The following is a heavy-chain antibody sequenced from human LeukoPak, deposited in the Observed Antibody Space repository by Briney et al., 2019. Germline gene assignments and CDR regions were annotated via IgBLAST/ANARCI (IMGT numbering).Heavy chain of an antibody. CDR3: ARKYSGNHWYFDL. CDR1: GGSISGYY. CDR2: IYTSGST. J-gene: IGHJ2*01. V-gene: IGHV4-4*07. D-gene: IGHD1-26*01. Sequence: PSETLSLTCTVSGGSISGYYWSWIRQSAGKGLEWIGRIYTSGSTNYNPSLKSRVTMSVDTSKNQFSLRLSSVTAADTVVYYCARKYSGNHWYFDLWGRGTLVTVSS.